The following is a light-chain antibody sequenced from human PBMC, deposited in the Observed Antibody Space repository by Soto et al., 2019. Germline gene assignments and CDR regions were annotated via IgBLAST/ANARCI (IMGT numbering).Light chain of an antibody. Sequence: EIVLTQSPGTLSLSPGERATLSCRTSQSISSVYLAWYQQKPGQAPRLLIYGASSRATGIPDRFSGSGSGTDFTLTISRLESEDFAVYYCQQHGSSPRTLGQGTKVEIK. V-gene: IGKV3-20*01. J-gene: IGKJ1*01. CDR2: GAS. CDR3: QQHGSSPRT. CDR1: QSISSVY.